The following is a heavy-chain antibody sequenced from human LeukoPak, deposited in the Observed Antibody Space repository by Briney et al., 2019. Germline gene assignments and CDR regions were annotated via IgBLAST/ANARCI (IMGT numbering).Heavy chain of an antibody. CDR2: ISGSGGST. D-gene: IGHD6-13*01. V-gene: IGHV3-23*01. Sequence: GGSLRLPCAASGFTFSSYAMSWVRQAPGKGLEWVSAISGSGGSTYYADSVKGRFTISRDNSKNTLYLQMNSLRAEDTAVYYCAKGYSSSWYMSWFDPWGQGTLVTVSS. CDR3: AKGYSSSWYMSWFDP. CDR1: GFTFSSYA. J-gene: IGHJ5*02.